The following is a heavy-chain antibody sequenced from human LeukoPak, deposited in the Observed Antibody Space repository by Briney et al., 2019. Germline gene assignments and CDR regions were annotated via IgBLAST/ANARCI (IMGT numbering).Heavy chain of an antibody. Sequence: GGSLRLSCAASGFTFSSYAMSWVRQAPGKGLEWVAVISYDGSNKYYADSVKGRFTISRDNSKNTLYLQMNSLRAEDTAVYYCARGMTTVATYYFDYWGQGTLVTVSS. CDR3: ARGMTTVATYYFDY. CDR2: ISYDGSNK. D-gene: IGHD4-23*01. V-gene: IGHV3-30-3*01. J-gene: IGHJ4*02. CDR1: GFTFSSYA.